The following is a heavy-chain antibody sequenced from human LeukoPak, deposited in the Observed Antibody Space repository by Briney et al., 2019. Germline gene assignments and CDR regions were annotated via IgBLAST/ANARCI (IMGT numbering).Heavy chain of an antibody. D-gene: IGHD3-22*01. CDR2: INWNGGST. V-gene: IGHV3-20*04. J-gene: IGHJ4*02. Sequence: PGGSLRLSCAASGFNFGDYGMSWVRQAPGKGLEWVSDINWNGGSTGYADSVKGRFTISRDNAKNSLYLQMNSLRAEDTAVYYCAREGTMIVVAPLDYWGQGTLVTVSS. CDR3: AREGTMIVVAPLDY. CDR1: GFNFGDYG.